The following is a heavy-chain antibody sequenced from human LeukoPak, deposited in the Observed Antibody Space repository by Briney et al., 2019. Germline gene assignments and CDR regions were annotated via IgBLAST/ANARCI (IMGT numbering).Heavy chain of an antibody. V-gene: IGHV3-66*01. Sequence: GGSLRLSCAASGFTVSSNYMSWVRQAPGKELEWVSVIYSGGSTYYADSVKGRFTISRDNSKNTLYLQMNSLRAEDTAVYYCARDLGSGSYPPSPYYYYGMDVWGQGTTVTVSS. D-gene: IGHD3-10*01. CDR2: IYSGGST. CDR3: ARDLGSGSYPPSPYYYYGMDV. CDR1: GFTVSSNY. J-gene: IGHJ6*02.